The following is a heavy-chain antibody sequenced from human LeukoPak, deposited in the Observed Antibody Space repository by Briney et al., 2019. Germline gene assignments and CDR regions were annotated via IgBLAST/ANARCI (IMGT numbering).Heavy chain of an antibody. CDR1: GFTFNSYW. V-gene: IGHV3-74*01. J-gene: IGHJ6*02. D-gene: IGHD3-16*01. Sequence: TGGSLRLSCAAGGFTFNSYWMHCVRQVQGKGLVWVSRLNTDGSSTSYADSVKGRFTISRDNARNTLYLQMNSLRAEDTAVYYCARDDAFRGVGMDVWGQGTTVTVSS. CDR3: ARDDAFRGVGMDV. CDR2: LNTDGSST.